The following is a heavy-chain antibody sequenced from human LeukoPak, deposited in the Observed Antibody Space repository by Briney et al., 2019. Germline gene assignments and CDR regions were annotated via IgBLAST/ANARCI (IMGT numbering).Heavy chain of an antibody. Sequence: SETLSLTCTVSGDSISTWYWSWLRQPPGKGLEWIGSIYYGGSSNYNPSLKSRVTISVDTSKNQFSLKLSSVTAADTAVYYCARAYFSSWYMNWFDPWGQGTLVTVSS. V-gene: IGHV4-59*08. D-gene: IGHD6-13*01. CDR2: IYYGGSS. J-gene: IGHJ5*02. CDR3: ARAYFSSWYMNWFDP. CDR1: GDSISTWY.